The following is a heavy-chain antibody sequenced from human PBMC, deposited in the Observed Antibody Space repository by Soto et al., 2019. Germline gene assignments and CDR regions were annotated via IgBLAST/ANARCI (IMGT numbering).Heavy chain of an antibody. V-gene: IGHV1-24*01. D-gene: IGHD6-19*01. CDR3: ATERPSRGWANYYFDY. CDR1: GYTLTELS. J-gene: IGHJ4*02. Sequence: ASVKVSCKVSGYTLTELSMHWVRQAPGKGLEWMGGFDPEDGETIYAQKFQGRVTMTEDTSTDTAYMELSSLRSEDTAVYYCATERPSRGWANYYFDYWGQGTLVTVSS. CDR2: FDPEDGET.